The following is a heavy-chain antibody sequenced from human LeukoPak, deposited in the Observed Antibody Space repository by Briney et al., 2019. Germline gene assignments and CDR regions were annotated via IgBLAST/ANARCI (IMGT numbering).Heavy chain of an antibody. D-gene: IGHD3-10*01. J-gene: IGHJ6*03. Sequence: SETLSLTCAVYGGSFSGYYWSWIRQPPGKGREWIGEINHSGSTNYNPSLKSRVTISVDTSKNQFSLKLSSVTAADTAVYYCARRFRGSGSYYRPRGNYYYYYMDVWGKGTTVTISS. CDR2: INHSGST. V-gene: IGHV4-34*01. CDR3: ARRFRGSGSYYRPRGNYYYYYMDV. CDR1: GGSFSGYY.